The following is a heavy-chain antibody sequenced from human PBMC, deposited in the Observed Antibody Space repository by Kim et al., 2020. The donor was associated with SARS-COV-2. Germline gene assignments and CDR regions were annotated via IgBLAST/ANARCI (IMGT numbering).Heavy chain of an antibody. CDR3: TRWAVGTNNPFDY. V-gene: IGHV3-73*01. Sequence: YGASVKGRFTISRDESKNTAYLQMNSLKAEDTALYYCTRWAVGTNNPFDYWGQGTLVTVSS. J-gene: IGHJ4*02. D-gene: IGHD1-26*01.